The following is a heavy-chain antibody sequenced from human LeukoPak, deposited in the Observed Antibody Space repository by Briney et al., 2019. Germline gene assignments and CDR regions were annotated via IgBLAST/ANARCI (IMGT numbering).Heavy chain of an antibody. CDR1: GYTFTSYA. V-gene: IGHV1-3*01. J-gene: IGHJ5*02. CDR3: ARGRAVAGTAHWFDP. CDR2: INAGNGNT. Sequence: ASVKVSCKASGYTFTSYAMHWVRQAPGQRLEWMGWINAGNGNTKYSQKFQGRVTITRDTSASTAYMELSSLRSEDTAVYYCARGRAVAGTAHWFDPWGQGTLVTVSS. D-gene: IGHD6-19*01.